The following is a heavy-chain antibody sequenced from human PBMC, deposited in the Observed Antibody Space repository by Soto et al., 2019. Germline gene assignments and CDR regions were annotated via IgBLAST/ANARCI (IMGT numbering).Heavy chain of an antibody. CDR2: IIPIFGTA. V-gene: IGHV1-69*13. Sequence: GASVKVSCKASGGTFSSYAISWVRQAPGQGLEWMGGIIPIFGTANYAQKFQGRVTITADESTSTAYMELSSLRSEDTAVYYCARFGSGGSRNWFDPWGQGTLVTVSS. J-gene: IGHJ5*02. CDR1: GGTFSSYA. D-gene: IGHD2-15*01. CDR3: ARFGSGGSRNWFDP.